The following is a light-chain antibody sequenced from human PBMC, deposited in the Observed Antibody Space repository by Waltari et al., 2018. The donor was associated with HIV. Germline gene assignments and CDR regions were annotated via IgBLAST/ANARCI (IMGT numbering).Light chain of an antibody. V-gene: IGKV3-20*01. CDR3: QQYGSSPTT. Sequence: EIVLTQSPGTLSLSPGARATLSCRASQSVRSNHLAWYQQKPGQASRPLIFGASIRSTGIPDRFSGSGSGTDFILTISRLEPEDFAVYYCQQYGSSPTTFGQGTKVELK. CDR2: GAS. CDR1: QSVRSNH. J-gene: IGKJ1*01.